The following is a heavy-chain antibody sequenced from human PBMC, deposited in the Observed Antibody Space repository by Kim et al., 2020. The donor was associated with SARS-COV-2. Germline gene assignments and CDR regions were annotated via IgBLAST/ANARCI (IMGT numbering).Heavy chain of an antibody. V-gene: IGHV4-39*01. CDR1: GGSISSSSYY. D-gene: IGHD3-10*01. Sequence: SETLSLTCTVSGGSISSSSYYWGWIRQPPGKGLEWIGSIYYSGSTYYNPSLKSRVTISVDTSKNQFSLKLSSVTAADTAVYYCAGRYGSGDPDYWGQGTLVTVSS. CDR2: IYYSGST. CDR3: AGRYGSGDPDY. J-gene: IGHJ4*02.